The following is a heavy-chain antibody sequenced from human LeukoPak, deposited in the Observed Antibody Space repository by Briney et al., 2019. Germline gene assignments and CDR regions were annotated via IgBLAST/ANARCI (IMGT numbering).Heavy chain of an antibody. CDR3: VKAVVGRISNFDF. CDR2: IRYDGSQN. J-gene: IGHJ4*02. D-gene: IGHD1-26*01. V-gene: IGHV3-30*02. Sequence: GGSLRLSCAASGFSFSTYGMHWVRQAPGKGLEWVAFIRYDGSQNHLTDSVKGRFTVSRDDSRSTLYLQMDSLTVEDTAVYYCVKAVVGRISNFDFWGQGTLVTVSS. CDR1: GFSFSTYG.